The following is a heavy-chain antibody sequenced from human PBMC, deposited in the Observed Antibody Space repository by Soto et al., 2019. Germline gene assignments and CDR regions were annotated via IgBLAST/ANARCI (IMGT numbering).Heavy chain of an antibody. CDR3: ARDLPHNWFDP. CDR2: IDNDGGVT. CDR1: GFTFSSYW. J-gene: IGHJ5*02. V-gene: IGHV3-74*01. Sequence: EVQLVESGGGLVQPGGSLRLSCAASGFTFSSYWMHWVRQAPGKGLEWVSRIDNDGGVTTYADSVKGRFTISRDNAKNTLYLQMNSLRADDTAVYYCARDLPHNWFDPWGQGTLVTVSS.